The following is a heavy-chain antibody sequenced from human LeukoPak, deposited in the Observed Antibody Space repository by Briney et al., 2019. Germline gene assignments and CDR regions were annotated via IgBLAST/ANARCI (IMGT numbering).Heavy chain of an antibody. J-gene: IGHJ5*02. Sequence: AGGSLRLSCATSGLTFSNAWMSWVRQAPGKGLEWVGRIRSNSDGGTIDYAAPVKGRFTLSRDDSKTTLYLQMNSLQTEDTAVYYCATDFYDSTWGQGTLVTVSS. CDR2: IRSNSDGGTI. CDR1: GLTFSNAW. CDR3: ATDFYDST. V-gene: IGHV3-15*07. D-gene: IGHD3-22*01.